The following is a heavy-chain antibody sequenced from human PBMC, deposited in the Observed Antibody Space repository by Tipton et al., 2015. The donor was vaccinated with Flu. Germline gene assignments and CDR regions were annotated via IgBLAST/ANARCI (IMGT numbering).Heavy chain of an antibody. J-gene: IGHJ4*02. CDR3: ARDGGLAAAGTPSH. CDR2: INPNRGGA. V-gene: IGHV1-2*06. Sequence: QVQLVQSGAEVKKPGASVKVSCKASGYTFTEYYIHWVRQAPGQGLEWMGRINPNRGGANYVQKFQGRVSMTGDTSFSTVYMELSSLRSDDTAVYYCARDGGLAAAGTPSHWGQGTLVTVSS. D-gene: IGHD6-13*01. CDR1: GYTFTEYY.